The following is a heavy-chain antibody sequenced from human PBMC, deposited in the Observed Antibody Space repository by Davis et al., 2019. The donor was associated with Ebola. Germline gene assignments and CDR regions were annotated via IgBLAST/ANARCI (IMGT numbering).Heavy chain of an antibody. CDR1: GGSISSGGYY. V-gene: IGHV4-31*03. CDR3: ARGKIAAPREYMDV. CDR2: IYYSGST. D-gene: IGHD6-6*01. J-gene: IGHJ6*03. Sequence: PSETLSLTCTVSGGSISSGGYYWSWIRQHPGKGLEWIGYIYYSGSTYYNPSLKSRVTISVDTSKNQFSLKLSSVTAADTAVYYCARGKIAAPREYMDVWGKGTTVTVSS.